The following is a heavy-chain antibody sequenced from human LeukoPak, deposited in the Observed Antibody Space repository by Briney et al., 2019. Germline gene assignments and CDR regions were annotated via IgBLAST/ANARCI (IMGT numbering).Heavy chain of an antibody. CDR2: ISSSSSSTI. CDR3: ARDVFRLLRDYSNSKNDY. J-gene: IGHJ4*02. CDR1: GFTFSSYE. Sequence: PGGSLRLSCAASGFTFSSYEMNWVRHAPGKGLEWVSYISSSSSSTIYYADSVKGRFTISRDNAKNSLYLQMNSLRAEDTAVYYCARDVFRLLRDYSNSKNDYWGQGTLVTVSS. D-gene: IGHD4-11*01. V-gene: IGHV3-48*01.